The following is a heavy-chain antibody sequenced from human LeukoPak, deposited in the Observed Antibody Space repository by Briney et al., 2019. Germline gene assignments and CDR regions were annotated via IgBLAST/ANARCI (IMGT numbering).Heavy chain of an antibody. D-gene: IGHD2-2*01. Sequence: SETLSLTCAVYGGSFSGYYWSWIRQPPGKGLEWIGEINHSGSTNYNPSLKSRVTISVDTSKNQFSLKLSSVTAADTAVYYCARADCSSTSCYVYNWFDPWGQETLVTVSS. CDR1: GGSFSGYY. CDR2: INHSGST. J-gene: IGHJ5*02. V-gene: IGHV4-34*01. CDR3: ARADCSSTSCYVYNWFDP.